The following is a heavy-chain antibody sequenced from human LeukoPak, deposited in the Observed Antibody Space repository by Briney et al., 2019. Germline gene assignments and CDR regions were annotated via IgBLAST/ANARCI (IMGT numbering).Heavy chain of an antibody. V-gene: IGHV4-39*01. CDR3: ARLRGYSGYAEGFDY. D-gene: IGHD5-12*01. Sequence: SETLSLTCTVSGGSISSSSYSWGWIRQPPGKGLEWIGSIYYSGSTYYNPSLKSRVTISVDTSKNQFSLKLSSVTAADTAVYYCARLRGYSGYAEGFDYWGQGTLVTVSS. CDR2: IYYSGST. J-gene: IGHJ4*02. CDR1: GGSISSSSYS.